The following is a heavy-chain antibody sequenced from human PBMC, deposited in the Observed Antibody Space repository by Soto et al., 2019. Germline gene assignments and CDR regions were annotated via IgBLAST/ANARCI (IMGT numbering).Heavy chain of an antibody. Sequence: ASVKVSCKASGYTFTSYGISWVRQAPGQGLEWMGWISAYNGNTNYAQKLQGRVTMTTDTSTSTAYMELRRLRSDDTAVYYCSSDAETGDWGLNTATKVYSYQFMVLWG. CDR2: ISAYNGNT. CDR1: GYTFTSYG. D-gene: IGHD7-27*01. V-gene: IGHV1-18*01. CDR3: SSDAETGDWGLNTATKVYSYQFMVL. J-gene: IGHJ6*03.